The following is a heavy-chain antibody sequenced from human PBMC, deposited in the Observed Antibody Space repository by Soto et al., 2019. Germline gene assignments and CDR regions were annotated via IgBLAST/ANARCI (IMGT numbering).Heavy chain of an antibody. CDR3: AREVRYFWSGYYSYYYYGMDV. V-gene: IGHV1-18*04. CDR1: GYTFTSYG. Sequence: QVQLVQSGAEVKKPGASVKVSCKASGYTFTSYGISWVRQAPGQGLEWMGWISAYNGNTNYAQKLQGRVTMTTDTSTSTAYMELRSLRSDDTAVYYCAREVRYFWSGYYSYYYYGMDVWGQGTTVTVSS. CDR2: ISAYNGNT. D-gene: IGHD3-3*01. J-gene: IGHJ6*02.